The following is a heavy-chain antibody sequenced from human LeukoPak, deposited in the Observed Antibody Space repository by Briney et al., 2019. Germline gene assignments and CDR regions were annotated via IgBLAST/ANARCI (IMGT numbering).Heavy chain of an antibody. D-gene: IGHD6-13*01. J-gene: IGHJ4*02. CDR1: GCTFTGYY. Sequence: SSVKVSCKASGCTFTGYYMHWVRQAPGPRLEGIGWIKPNIGGSNYAQKFQGRVTMTRCTSISTAYMELSRLRSDDTAVYYCARGVAAAEDYWGQGTLVTVSS. CDR2: IKPNIGGS. V-gene: IGHV1-2*02. CDR3: ARGVAAAEDY.